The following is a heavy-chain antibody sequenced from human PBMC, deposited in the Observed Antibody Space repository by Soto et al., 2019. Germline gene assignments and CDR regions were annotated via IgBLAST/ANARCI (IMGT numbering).Heavy chain of an antibody. CDR2: ITYSGSNK. CDR3: AKAPPTVTGLNYFDY. CDR1: GFTFSSYG. V-gene: IGHV3-30*18. Sequence: GGSLRLSCAASGFTFSSYGMHWVRQAPGKGLEWVSVITYSGSNKYYADSVKGRFTISRDNSKNTLYLQMNSLRAEDTAVYYCAKAPPTVTGLNYFDYWGQGTLVTVSS. D-gene: IGHD4-4*01. J-gene: IGHJ4*02.